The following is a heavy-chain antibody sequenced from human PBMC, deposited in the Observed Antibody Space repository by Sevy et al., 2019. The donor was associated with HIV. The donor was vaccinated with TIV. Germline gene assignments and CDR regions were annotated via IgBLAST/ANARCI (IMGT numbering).Heavy chain of an antibody. V-gene: IGHV3-49*03. CDR1: GFTFDDYA. CDR2: ITRNSYEAYGGTT. CDR3: TRGLATADTPEYYFDY. D-gene: IGHD5-12*01. Sequence: GESLKISCTTSGFTFDDYAMNWFRQAPGKGLEWVAFITRNSYEAYGGTTDYAAFVKGRFIISRDDSKSIAYLQMNSLKTEDTAVYYCTRGLATADTPEYYFDYWGQGTLVTVSS. J-gene: IGHJ4*02.